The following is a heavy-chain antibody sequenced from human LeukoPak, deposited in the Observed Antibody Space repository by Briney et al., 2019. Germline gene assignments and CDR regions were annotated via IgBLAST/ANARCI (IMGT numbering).Heavy chain of an antibody. CDR2: ISYDGPNK. CDR1: GFTFNSYG. Sequence: GRSLRLSCAASGFTFNSYGMHWVRQAPGKGLEWVAIISYDGPNKYYTDSVKGRFTISRDNSKNTVYLQMNSLRAEDAAVYYCAKDPTHFRVWDDYDNTRLNYWGQGTLVTVSS. D-gene: IGHD3-22*01. V-gene: IGHV3-30*18. J-gene: IGHJ4*02. CDR3: AKDPTHFRVWDDYDNTRLNY.